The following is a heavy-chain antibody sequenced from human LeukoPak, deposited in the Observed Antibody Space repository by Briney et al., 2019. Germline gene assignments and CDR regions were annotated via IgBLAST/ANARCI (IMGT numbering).Heavy chain of an antibody. J-gene: IGHJ3*02. Sequence: ASVNVSCTASGYTFTNYDINWARQVTGQGLEWMGWMNPNNGKTGYAQKFQGRVTMTRSTSISTAYMELSSLRSEDTAVYYCATGVGYGKSAPYFDTWGQGTMVTVSS. CDR3: ATGVGYGKSAPYFDT. CDR2: MNPNNGKT. CDR1: GYTFTNYD. D-gene: IGHD4-17*01. V-gene: IGHV1-8*01.